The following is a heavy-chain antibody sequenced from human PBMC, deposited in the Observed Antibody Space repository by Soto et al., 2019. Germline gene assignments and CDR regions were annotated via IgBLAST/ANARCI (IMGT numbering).Heavy chain of an antibody. J-gene: IGHJ6*02. CDR3: AKDLSFLSVGGGMDV. V-gene: IGHV3-30*18. D-gene: IGHD3-3*01. CDR2: ISYDGSNK. CDR1: GFTFSSYG. Sequence: QVQLVESGGGVVQPGRSLRLSCAASGFTFSSYGMHWVRQAPGKGLEWVAVISYDGSNKYYADSVKGRFTISRDNSKNTLYLQMNSLRAEDTAVYYCAKDLSFLSVGGGMDVWGQGTTVTVSS.